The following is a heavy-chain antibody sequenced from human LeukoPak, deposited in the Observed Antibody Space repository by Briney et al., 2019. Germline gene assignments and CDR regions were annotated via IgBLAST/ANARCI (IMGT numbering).Heavy chain of an antibody. V-gene: IGHV5-51*01. CDR1: RYSFTSYW. CDR3: ARHVGSTELDLEYYFDY. J-gene: IGHJ4*02. Sequence: GESLKISCKGSRYSFTSYWIGWVRQMPGKGLEWMGIIYPGDSDTRYSPSFQGQVTISADKSISTAYLQWSSLKASDTAMYYCARHVGSTELDLEYYFDYWGQGTLDTVSS. D-gene: IGHD1-1*01. CDR2: IYPGDSDT.